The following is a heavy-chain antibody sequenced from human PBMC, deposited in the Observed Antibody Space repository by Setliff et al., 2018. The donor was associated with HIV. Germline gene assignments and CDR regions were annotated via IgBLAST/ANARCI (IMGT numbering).Heavy chain of an antibody. V-gene: IGHV1-2*06. CDR3: ARSLFGELYAFDI. J-gene: IGHJ3*02. Sequence: WASVKVSCKASGYRFTSYHISWVRQAPGQGLEWMGRINPNSGGTNYAQKFQGRVTMTRDTSISTAYMELSRLRSDDTAVYYCARSLFGELYAFDIWGQGTMVTVSS. D-gene: IGHD3-10*02. CDR2: INPNSGGT. CDR1: GYRFTSYH.